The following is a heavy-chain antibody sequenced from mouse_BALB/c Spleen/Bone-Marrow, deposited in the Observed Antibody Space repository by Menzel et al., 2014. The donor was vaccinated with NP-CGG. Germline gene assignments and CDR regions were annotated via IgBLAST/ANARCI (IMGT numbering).Heavy chain of an antibody. D-gene: IGHD1-1*01. J-gene: IGHJ2*01. CDR1: GFSLSRYS. V-gene: IGHV2-6-4*01. CDR3: ARNEDSNYYGSSLYYFDY. CDR2: IWGGGST. Sequence: VQVVESGPGLVAPSQSLSITCTVSGFSLSRYSVHWVRHPPGKGLEWLGMIWGGGSTDYNSALKSRLSISKDNSKSQVFLKMNSLQTDDTAMYYCARNEDSNYYGSSLYYFDYWGQGTTLTVSS.